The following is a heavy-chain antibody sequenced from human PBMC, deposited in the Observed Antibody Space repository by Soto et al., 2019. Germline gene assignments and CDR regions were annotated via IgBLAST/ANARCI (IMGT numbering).Heavy chain of an antibody. CDR2: ISGSGGST. CDR1: GFTFSSYA. Sequence: PGGSLRLSCAASGFTFSSYAMSWVRQAPGKGLEWVSAISGSGGSTYYADSVKGRFTISRDNSKNTLYLQMNSLRAEDTAVYYCAKGFILTGYYDFRVDQRAQRTPVTVSS. D-gene: IGHD3-9*01. CDR3: AKGFILTGYYDFRVDQ. J-gene: IGHJ1*01. V-gene: IGHV3-23*01.